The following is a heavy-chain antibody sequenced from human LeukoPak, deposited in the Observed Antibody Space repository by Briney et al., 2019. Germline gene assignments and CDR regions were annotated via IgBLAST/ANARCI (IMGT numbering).Heavy chain of an antibody. J-gene: IGHJ1*01. CDR2: MNPNSGNT. V-gene: IGHV1-8*01. D-gene: IGHD2-15*01. CDR3: ARGPPPYCSDDSCYSFLYFHH. CDR1: GYTFTSYD. Sequence: GASVKVSCKASGYTFTSYDTNWVRQAAGQGLEWMGWMNPNSGNTGYAQKFQGRVTMTRDTSISTAYLELTTLRPDDTAVYYCARGPPPYCSDDSCYSFLYFHHWGQGTLVTVSS.